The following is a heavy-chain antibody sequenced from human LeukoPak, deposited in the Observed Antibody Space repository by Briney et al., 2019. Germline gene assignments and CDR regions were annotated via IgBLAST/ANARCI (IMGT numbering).Heavy chain of an antibody. J-gene: IGHJ5*02. D-gene: IGHD2-2*01. V-gene: IGHV3-13*01. CDR3: AKAIVVVPAAIPGYSYGYAPFDP. Sequence: GGSLRLSCAATGFTFSSYDMHWVRQATGKGLEWVSRIGTAGETYCPGSVKGRFTISRDNSKNTLYLQMNSLRAEDTAVYYCAKAIVVVPAAIPGYSYGYAPFDPWGQGTLVTVSS. CDR1: GFTFSSYD. CDR2: IGTAGET.